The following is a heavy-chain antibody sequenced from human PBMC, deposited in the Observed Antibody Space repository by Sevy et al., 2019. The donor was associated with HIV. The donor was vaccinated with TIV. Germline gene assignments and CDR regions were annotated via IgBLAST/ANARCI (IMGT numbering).Heavy chain of an antibody. V-gene: IGHV1-2*02. Sequence: ASVKVSCKASGYTFTGYYMHWVRQAPGQGLAWMGWINPNSGGTNYAQKFQGRVTMTRDTSISTAYMELSRLRSDDTAVYYCARDFGYGDYSPFDYWGQGTLVTVSS. CDR2: INPNSGGT. J-gene: IGHJ4*02. CDR1: GYTFTGYY. CDR3: ARDFGYGDYSPFDY. D-gene: IGHD4-17*01.